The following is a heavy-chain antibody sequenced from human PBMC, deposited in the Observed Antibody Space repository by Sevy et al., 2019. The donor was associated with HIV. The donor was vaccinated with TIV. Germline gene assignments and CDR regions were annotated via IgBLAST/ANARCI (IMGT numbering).Heavy chain of an antibody. Sequence: SETLSLTCTVYSGSFSDFYWNWIRQSPGKGLEWIGEINHREVTNYNPSLKSRVTISADASNRQFSLELTSVTAADTGVYYCVRFDTKIKIFGVPRGAYWGPGTLVTVSS. CDR2: INHREVT. J-gene: IGHJ4*02. V-gene: IGHV4-34*01. D-gene: IGHD3-3*01. CDR3: VRFDTKIKIFGVPRGAY. CDR1: SGSFSDFY.